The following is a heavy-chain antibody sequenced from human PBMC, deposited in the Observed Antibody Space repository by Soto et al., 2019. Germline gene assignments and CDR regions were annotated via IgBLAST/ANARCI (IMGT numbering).Heavy chain of an antibody. J-gene: IGHJ4*02. V-gene: IGHV3-23*01. CDR2: ISGSGGST. CDR1: GFTFSSYA. CDR3: AKDFGKAVAGLFDY. Sequence: TGGSLRLSCAASGFTFSSYAMSWVRQAPGKGLEWVSAISGSGGSTYYADSVKGRFTISRDNSKNTLYLQMNSLRAEDTAVYYCAKDFGKAVAGLFDYWGQRTLVTVSS. D-gene: IGHD6-19*01.